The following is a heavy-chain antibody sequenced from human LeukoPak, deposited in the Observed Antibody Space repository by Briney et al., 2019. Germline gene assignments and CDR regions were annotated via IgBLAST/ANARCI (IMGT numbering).Heavy chain of an antibody. V-gene: IGHV3-7*01. J-gene: IGHJ3*02. CDR1: GFTFSSYW. D-gene: IGHD6-6*01. Sequence: PGGSLRLSCAASGFTFSSYWMSWVRQAPGKGLEWVANIKQDGSEKYYVDSVKGRFTISRDNAKNSLYLQMNSLGAEDTAVYYCARDSPSIAARRGAFDIWGQGTMVTVSS. CDR3: ARDSPSIAARRGAFDI. CDR2: IKQDGSEK.